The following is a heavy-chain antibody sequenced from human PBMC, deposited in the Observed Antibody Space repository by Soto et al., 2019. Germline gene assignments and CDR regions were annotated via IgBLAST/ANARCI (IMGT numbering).Heavy chain of an antibody. J-gene: IGHJ5*02. D-gene: IGHD6-13*01. CDR3: ARDGAAAADGWFDP. Sequence: ASVKVSCKASGYTFTSYAMHWVRQAPGQRLEWMGWINAGNGNTKYSQKFQGRVTMTTDTSTSTAYMELRSLRSDDTAVYYCARDGAAAADGWFDPWGQGALVTVSS. V-gene: IGHV1-3*01. CDR2: INAGNGNT. CDR1: GYTFTSYA.